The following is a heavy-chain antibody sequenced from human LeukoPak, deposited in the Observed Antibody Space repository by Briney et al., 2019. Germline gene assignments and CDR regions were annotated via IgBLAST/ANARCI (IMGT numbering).Heavy chain of an antibody. CDR1: GGSISSYY. V-gene: IGHV4-4*07. D-gene: IGHD3-22*01. CDR3: ARDGYYYDSSGDYYYYGMGV. Sequence: SETLSLTCTVSGGSISSYYWSWIRQPAGKGLEWIGRIYTSGSTNYNPSLKSRVTMSVGTSKNQFSLKLSSVTAADTAVYYCARDGYYYDSSGDYYYYGMGVWGQGTTVTVSS. CDR2: IYTSGST. J-gene: IGHJ6*02.